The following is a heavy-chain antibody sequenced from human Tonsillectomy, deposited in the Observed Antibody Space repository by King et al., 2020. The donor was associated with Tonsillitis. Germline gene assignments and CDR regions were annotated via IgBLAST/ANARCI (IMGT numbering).Heavy chain of an antibody. J-gene: IGHJ4*02. V-gene: IGHV3-21*01. CDR1: GFTFNTFS. CDR2: ITSISTYI. CDR3: ARDLREGYNL. D-gene: IGHD1-1*01. Sequence: VQLVESGGGLVKPGGSLRLSCVASGFTFNTFSMNWVRQAPGKGLEWVSSITSISTYIYYSDSVKGRFTISRDNAKNSLYLQMHSLRADDTAIYYCARDLREGYNLWGQGTLVTVSS.